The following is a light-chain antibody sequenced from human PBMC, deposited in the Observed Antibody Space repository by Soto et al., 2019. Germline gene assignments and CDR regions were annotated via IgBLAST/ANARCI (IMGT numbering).Light chain of an antibody. CDR2: KAS. CDR3: QQYSRYSMYT. CDR1: QRISRW. J-gene: IGKJ2*01. V-gene: IGKV1-5*03. Sequence: DIQMTQSPSTLSASVGDRVTITCRASQRISRWLAWYQQKPGKAPKLLIYKASSLESGVPLRFSGSGTETEFTLTISSLQPDDFATYYCQQYSRYSMYTFGQGTKLEIK.